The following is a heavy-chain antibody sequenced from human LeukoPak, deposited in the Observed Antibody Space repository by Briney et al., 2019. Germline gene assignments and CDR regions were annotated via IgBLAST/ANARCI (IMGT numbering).Heavy chain of an antibody. V-gene: IGHV4-59*01. D-gene: IGHD6-13*01. CDR3: ARGLMMAVAGRGEFHY. J-gene: IGHJ4*02. CDR2: IYYSGST. CDR1: GGFISSYY. Sequence: SETLSLTCIVSGGFISSYYWSWIREPPGKGLVGIGYIYYSGSTNYNPSLKSRVTISVDTSKNQFSLKLSSATAADTAVYYCARGLMMAVAGRGEFHYWGQGTLVTVSS.